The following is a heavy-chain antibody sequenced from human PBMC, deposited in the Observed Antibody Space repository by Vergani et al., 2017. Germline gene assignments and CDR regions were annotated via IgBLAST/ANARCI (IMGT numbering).Heavy chain of an antibody. CDR3: ARAHWEYYDLWSGQPGAYMDV. D-gene: IGHD3-3*01. CDR1: GYTFTSYY. CDR2: IIPIFGTA. V-gene: IGHV1-69*06. Sequence: VQLVQSGAAVKKPGASVKVSCKASGYTFTSYYMHWVRQAPGQGLEWMGGIIPIFGTANYAQKFQGRVTITADKSTSTAYMERSSLESEDTAVYYCARAHWEYYDLWSGQPGAYMDVWGKGTTVTVSS. J-gene: IGHJ6*03.